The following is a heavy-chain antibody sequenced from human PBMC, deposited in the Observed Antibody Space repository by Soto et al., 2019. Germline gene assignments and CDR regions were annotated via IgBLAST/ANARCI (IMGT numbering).Heavy chain of an antibody. D-gene: IGHD2-2*02. Sequence: EVQLLQSRAEVEKPGESLKISCKGSGHSFSNYWIAWLRQMPGKGLEWMGIIYPAASDARYSPSFQGQVTISVDNSISTAYLQWSSLKASDTAMYYCARLLCLSTSCYTGSRHFFDYWGQGALVTVSS. J-gene: IGHJ4*02. CDR1: GHSFSNYW. CDR3: ARLLCLSTSCYTGSRHFFDY. CDR2: IYPAASDA. V-gene: IGHV5-51*01.